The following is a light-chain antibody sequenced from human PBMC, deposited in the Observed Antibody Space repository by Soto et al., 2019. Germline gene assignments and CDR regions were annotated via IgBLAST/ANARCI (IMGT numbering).Light chain of an antibody. CDR2: GAS. J-gene: IGKJ5*01. Sequence: ENVLTQSPVTLSLSPGERATLSCRASQSVPSNYLDGYQHKPRQAPRLLIYGASSRATDIPDRFSGSGSGTDFSLTISRLEPEDFAVYYCQQCGSSPITFGQGTRLEIK. CDR1: QSVPSNY. CDR3: QQCGSSPIT. V-gene: IGKV3-20*01.